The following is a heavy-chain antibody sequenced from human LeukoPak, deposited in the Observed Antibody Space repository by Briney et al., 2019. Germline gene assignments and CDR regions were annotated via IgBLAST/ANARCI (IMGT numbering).Heavy chain of an antibody. V-gene: IGHV3-7*03. D-gene: IGHD6-19*01. Sequence: GGSLRLSCAASGFTFNSYWMNWVRQAPGRGLEWVANIKRDGSEKYYVDSVKGRFTISRDNAKNSLDLQMNSLRVEDTAVYYCARLGPASSGWPESFDYWGQGTLVTVSS. CDR1: GFTFNSYW. J-gene: IGHJ4*02. CDR3: ARLGPASSGWPESFDY. CDR2: IKRDGSEK.